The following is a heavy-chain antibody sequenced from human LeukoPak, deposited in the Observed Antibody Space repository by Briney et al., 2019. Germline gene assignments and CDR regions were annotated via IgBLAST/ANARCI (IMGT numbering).Heavy chain of an antibody. D-gene: IGHD3-3*01. CDR2: MNPNSGNT. V-gene: IGHV1-8*01. J-gene: IGHJ5*02. CDR1: GYTFTSYD. CDR3: ARGRLSDDLEWLLPVPFDP. Sequence: ASVKVSCKASGYTFTSYDINWVRQATGQGLEWMGWMNPNSGNTGYAQKFQGRVTMTRNTSISTAYMELSSLRSEDTAVYYRARGRLSDDLEWLLPVPFDPWGQGALVTVSS.